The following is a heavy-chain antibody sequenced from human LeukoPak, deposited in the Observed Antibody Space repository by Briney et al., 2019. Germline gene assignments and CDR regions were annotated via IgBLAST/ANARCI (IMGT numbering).Heavy chain of an antibody. D-gene: IGHD3-10*01. J-gene: IGHJ4*02. CDR1: DGAFNFYF. Sequence: SETLSLTCTVSDGAFNFYFWHWIRQPPWKGLDWLGEIDNRGSTQYNPALRSRVTISVDTSRNQFSLDLTSVTAADKAVYFCARDSHSGFQWGQGTLVTVSS. V-gene: IGHV4-34*01. CDR3: ARDSHSGFQ. CDR2: IDNRGST.